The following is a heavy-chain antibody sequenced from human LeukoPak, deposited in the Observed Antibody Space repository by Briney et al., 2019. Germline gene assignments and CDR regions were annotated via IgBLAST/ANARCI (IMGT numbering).Heavy chain of an antibody. Sequence: PGGSLRLSCAASGFTFSDYCMHWVRQAPGKGLVWVSRINTDGSFTRYADSVQGRFTISRDTAKNTLFLQMNSLRAEDTAVYYCAREAKVGGALQYWGQGILVTVSS. J-gene: IGHJ4*02. V-gene: IGHV3-74*01. CDR1: GFTFSDYC. CDR2: INTDGSFT. CDR3: AREAKVGGALQY. D-gene: IGHD1-26*01.